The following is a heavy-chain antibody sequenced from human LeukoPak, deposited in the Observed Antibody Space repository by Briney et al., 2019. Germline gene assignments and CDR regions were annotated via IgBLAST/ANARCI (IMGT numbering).Heavy chain of an antibody. CDR1: GFTFSSYA. D-gene: IGHD3-22*01. CDR3: ARDLTGWGESSDYSDY. CDR2: ISYDGTNK. V-gene: IGHV3-30*01. J-gene: IGHJ4*02. Sequence: GGSLRLSCAASGFTFSSYAMHWVRQAPGKGLEWVALISYDGTNKFYEDSVKGRFTISRDNSKNTLFLQVNSLRAEDTAVYYCARDLTGWGESSDYSDYWGRGTLVTVSS.